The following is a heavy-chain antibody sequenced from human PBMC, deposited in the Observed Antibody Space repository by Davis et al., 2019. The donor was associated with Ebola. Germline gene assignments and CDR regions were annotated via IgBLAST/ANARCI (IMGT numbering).Heavy chain of an antibody. CDR2: INAGNGNT. J-gene: IGHJ6*04. D-gene: IGHD2-15*01. V-gene: IGHV1-3*01. CDR3: AREIVVVVAATPDGYYYYGMDV. CDR1: GYTFTSYA. Sequence: AASVKVSCKASGYTFTSYAMHWVPQAPGQRLEWMGWINAGNGNTKYSQKFQGRVTMTRDTSTSTVYMELSSLRSEDTAVYYCAREIVVVVAATPDGYYYYGMDVWGKGTTVTVSS.